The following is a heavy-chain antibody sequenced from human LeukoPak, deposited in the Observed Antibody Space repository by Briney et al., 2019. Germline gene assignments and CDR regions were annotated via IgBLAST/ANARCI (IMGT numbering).Heavy chain of an antibody. D-gene: IGHD6-19*01. J-gene: IGHJ4*02. V-gene: IGHV3-33*06. CDR2: IWYDGSNK. CDR3: AKDLNSSGFGY. Sequence: GRSLRLSCAASGFTFSSYGMHWVRQAPGKGLEWVAVIWYDGSNKYYADSVKGRFTISRDNSKNTLYLQMNSLRAEDTAVYYCAKDLNSSGFGYWGQGTLVTVSS. CDR1: GFTFSSYG.